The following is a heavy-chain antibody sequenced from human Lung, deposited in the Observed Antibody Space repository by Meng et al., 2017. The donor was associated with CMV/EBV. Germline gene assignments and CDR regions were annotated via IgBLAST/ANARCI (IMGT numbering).Heavy chain of an antibody. V-gene: IGHV4-39*06. CDR3: ARIFPSDYYKYDMDV. CDR2: ISYGGST. CDR1: GASISINTYF. Sequence: SETXSLTCTVSGASISINTYFWDWIRQPPGKGLEWIGSISYGGSTYYNSSLKSRVRISLDTSKSQLTLKLSSATAADTAVYYCARIFPSDYYKYDMDVWGQGXTVTVSS. J-gene: IGHJ6*02. D-gene: IGHD3-3*01.